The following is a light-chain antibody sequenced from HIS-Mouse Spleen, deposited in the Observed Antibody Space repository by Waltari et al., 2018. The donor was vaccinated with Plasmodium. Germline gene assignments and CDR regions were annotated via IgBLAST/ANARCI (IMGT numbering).Light chain of an antibody. V-gene: IGKV3-15*01. J-gene: IGKJ3*01. CDR1: QSVSSN. Sequence: EIVMTQSPDTLSVSPGERATLSCRASQSVSSNLAWYHQKPGQAPRLLIYGASTRATGIPARFSGSGSGTEFTLTISSLQSEDFAVYYCQQYNNWSFTFGPGTKVDIK. CDR3: QQYNNWSFT. CDR2: GAS.